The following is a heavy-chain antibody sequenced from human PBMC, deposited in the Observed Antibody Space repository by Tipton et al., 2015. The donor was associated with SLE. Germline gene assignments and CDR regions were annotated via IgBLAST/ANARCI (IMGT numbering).Heavy chain of an antibody. CDR2: ISWNGDTI. CDR1: GFPFDDYA. Sequence: SLRLSCAASGFPFDDYAMHWVRQAPGKGLEWVSGISWNGDTIAYADSVKGRFTISRDSAKNSLYLQMNSLRVEDTALYYCGRSDFWSGYVRYWGQGTLVTVSS. CDR3: GRSDFWSGYVRY. V-gene: IGHV3-9*01. J-gene: IGHJ4*02. D-gene: IGHD3-3*01.